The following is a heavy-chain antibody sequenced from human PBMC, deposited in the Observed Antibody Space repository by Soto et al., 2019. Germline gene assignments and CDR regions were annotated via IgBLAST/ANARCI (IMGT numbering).Heavy chain of an antibody. CDR1: GFTVSSNY. CDR3: ARDSAYSSSSSFDY. CDR2: IYSGGST. V-gene: IGHV3-66*01. J-gene: IGHJ4*02. Sequence: GGSLRLSCAASGFTVSSNYMSWVRQAPGKGLEWVSIIYSGGSTYYADSVKGRFTISRDNSKNTLYLQMNSLRAEDTAVYYCARDSAYSSSSSFDYWGQGTLVTVSS. D-gene: IGHD6-6*01.